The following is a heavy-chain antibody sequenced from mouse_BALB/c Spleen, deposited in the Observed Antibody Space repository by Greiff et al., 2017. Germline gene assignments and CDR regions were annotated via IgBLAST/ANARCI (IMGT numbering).Heavy chain of an antibody. CDR2: IYPGDGDT. J-gene: IGHJ3*01. CDR1: GYTFTSYW. D-gene: IGHD1-1*01. V-gene: IGHV1-87*01. CDR3: ARSITH. Sequence: VKLQQSGAELARPGASVKLSCKASGYTFTSYWMQWVKQRPGQGLEWIGAIYPGDGDTRYTQKFKGKATLTADKSSSTAYMQLSSLASEDSAVYYCARSITHWGQGTLVTVSA.